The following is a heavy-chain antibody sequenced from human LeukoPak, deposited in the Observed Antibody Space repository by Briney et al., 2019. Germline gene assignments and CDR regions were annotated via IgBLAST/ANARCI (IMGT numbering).Heavy chain of an antibody. CDR2: IHNDAATT. Sequence: GASLRLSCTASGFGFGAYAMIWVRQAPGKGLEWVSLIHNDAATTYYADSVRGRFTVSRDNSKNTLYLEMNSLRAEDTAVYYCAKGKGGTSFNYCFDYWGQGTPVSVSS. D-gene: IGHD2/OR15-2a*01. V-gene: IGHV3-23*03. CDR3: AKGKGGTSFNYCFDY. J-gene: IGHJ4*02. CDR1: GFGFGAYA.